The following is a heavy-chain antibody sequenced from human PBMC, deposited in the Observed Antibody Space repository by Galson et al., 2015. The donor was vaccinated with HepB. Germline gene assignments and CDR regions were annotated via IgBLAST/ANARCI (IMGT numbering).Heavy chain of an antibody. CDR1: GFTFSSYW. J-gene: IGHJ4*02. V-gene: IGHV3-74*01. CDR3: ARDASQKQWLGNFDY. Sequence: SLRLSCAASGFTFSSYWMHWVRQAPGKGLVWVSRINSDGSSTSYADSVKGRFTISRDNAKNTLYLQMNSLRAEDTAVYYCARDASQKQWLGNFDYWGQGTLVTVSS. CDR2: INSDGSST. D-gene: IGHD6-19*01.